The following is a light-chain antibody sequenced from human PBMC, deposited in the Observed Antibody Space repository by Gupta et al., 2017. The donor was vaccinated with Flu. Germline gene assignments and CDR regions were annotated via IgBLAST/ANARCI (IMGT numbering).Light chain of an antibody. CDR3: QSYDSSLRAEV. J-gene: IGLJ1*01. CDR1: SSNIGAGYD. V-gene: IGLV1-40*01. CDR2: ANN. Sequence: QSVLTQPPSLSGAPGQRVTIPCSGSSSNIGAGYDVHWYQQLPGTAPQLLIYANNNRPSGVPDRCSGSRSGASASLAITGLQDEDEADYYCQSYDSSLRAEVFGTGTEVTVL.